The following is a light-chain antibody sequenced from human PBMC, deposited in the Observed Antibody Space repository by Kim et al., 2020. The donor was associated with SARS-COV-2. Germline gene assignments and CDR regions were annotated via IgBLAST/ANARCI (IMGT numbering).Light chain of an antibody. CDR3: QQYGSAPLT. CDR2: GAS. Sequence: EIVLTQSPCTLSLSPGERATLSCGASQEVGSSLAWYQHKPGLAPRLLIYGASSRVTGIPDRFSGSASGTDFALTISSLEPEDFAVYYCQQYGSAPLTFGGRTKVDSK. CDR1: QEVGSS. J-gene: IGKJ4*01. V-gene: IGKV3D-20*01.